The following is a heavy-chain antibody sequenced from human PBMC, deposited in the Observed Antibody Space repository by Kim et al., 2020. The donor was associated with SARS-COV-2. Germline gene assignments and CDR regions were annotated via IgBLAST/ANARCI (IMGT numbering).Heavy chain of an antibody. V-gene: IGHV3-64*04. CDR1: GFTLSGFV. CDR2: INRNGGGT. Sequence: GGSLRLSCSASGFTLSGFVMHWVRQAPGKGLEHVSGINRNGGGTFYRDSVKGRFTISRDNSKNTLYYQMNSLTTEDTAVYFCAREAEGGFDLWGQGTLVTVSS. J-gene: IGHJ5*02. CDR3: AREAEGGFDL.